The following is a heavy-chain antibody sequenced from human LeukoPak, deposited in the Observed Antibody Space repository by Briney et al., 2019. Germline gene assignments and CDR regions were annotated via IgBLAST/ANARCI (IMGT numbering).Heavy chain of an antibody. J-gene: IGHJ4*02. Sequence: GGSLRLSCAASGFTFNMFWMTWVRQAPGKGLEWVANIKQEGSEENYGDSVKGRFTISRDNAKNSLYLQMNSLRAEDTAVYYCAKDEGSGTWHYWGQGTLVTVSS. CDR1: GFTFNMFW. D-gene: IGHD2-15*01. CDR2: IKQEGSEE. CDR3: AKDEGSGTWHY. V-gene: IGHV3-7*03.